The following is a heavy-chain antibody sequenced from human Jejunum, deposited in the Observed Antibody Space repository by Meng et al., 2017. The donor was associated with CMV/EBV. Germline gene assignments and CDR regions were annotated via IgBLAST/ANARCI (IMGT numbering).Heavy chain of an antibody. J-gene: IGHJ4*02. CDR2: MNPNRGTT. CDR1: GYTFTSYD. D-gene: IGHD6-19*01. Sequence: QGQLLRSGAEVKKAGASVKVSCKASGYTFTSYDINWVRQGTGQGLEWMGWMNPNRGTTGYAQKFQGRVTMTRNISKSTAYMDLSSLRSEDTAVYYCATGVADFEYWGQGTLVTVSS. CDR3: ATGVADFEY. V-gene: IGHV1-8*01.